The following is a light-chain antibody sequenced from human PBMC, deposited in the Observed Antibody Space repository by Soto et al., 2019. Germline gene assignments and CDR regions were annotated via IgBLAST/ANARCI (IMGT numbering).Light chain of an antibody. CDR2: TTN. CDR1: TGAVTSGNY. CDR3: LLYYGGAQLV. J-gene: IGLJ3*02. Sequence: QAVVTQEPSLTVSPGGTVTLTCASSTGAVTSGNYPSWFQQKPGQTPRTLIYTTNKKHSWTPARFSGSLLGDKAALTLSGAQPEDEAEYYYLLYYGGAQLVFGGGTKVTVL. V-gene: IGLV7-43*01.